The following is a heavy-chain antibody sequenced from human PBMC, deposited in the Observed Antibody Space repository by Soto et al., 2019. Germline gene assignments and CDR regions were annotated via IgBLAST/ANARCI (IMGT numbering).Heavy chain of an antibody. Sequence: QVQLVQSGAEVKKPGASVKVSCKASGYTFPRYGFSWVRQAPGQGLEWMGWISAYNGNTTYAQKRQGRVTMTTDTSTSTAYMELRSLRSDDTAVYYCARDRNYGDFDYWGQGTLVTVSS. V-gene: IGHV1-18*01. CDR2: ISAYNGNT. J-gene: IGHJ4*02. CDR3: ARDRNYGDFDY. CDR1: GYTFPRYG. D-gene: IGHD4-17*01.